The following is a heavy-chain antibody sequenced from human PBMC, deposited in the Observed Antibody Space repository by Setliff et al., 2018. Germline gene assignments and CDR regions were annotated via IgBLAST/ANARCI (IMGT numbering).Heavy chain of an antibody. J-gene: IGHJ6*03. Sequence: SETLSLTCTVSGDSISSYYWSWIRQPAGKGLEWIGRIYSSGSTNFNPSLKSRVTMSMDTSKNQFSLELTSVTAADTGVYYCARMTGFAYMDVWGKGTPVTAP. CDR2: IYSSGST. V-gene: IGHV4-4*07. CDR1: GDSISSYY. CDR3: ARMTGFAYMDV.